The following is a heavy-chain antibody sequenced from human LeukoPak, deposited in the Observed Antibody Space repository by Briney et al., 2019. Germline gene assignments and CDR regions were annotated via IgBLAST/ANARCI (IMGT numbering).Heavy chain of an antibody. V-gene: IGHV1-24*01. CDR3: ARDLYGSGSYIFDY. CDR1: GYTLTELS. Sequence: ASVKVSCKVSGYTLTELSMHWVRQAPGKGLEWMGGFDPEDGETIYAQKFQGRVTMTEDTSTDTAYMELSSLRSEDTAVYYCARDLYGSGSYIFDYWGQGTLVTVSP. J-gene: IGHJ4*02. CDR2: FDPEDGET. D-gene: IGHD3-10*01.